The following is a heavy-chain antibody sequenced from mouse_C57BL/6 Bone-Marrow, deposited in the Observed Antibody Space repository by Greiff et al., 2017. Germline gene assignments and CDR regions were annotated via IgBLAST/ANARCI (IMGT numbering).Heavy chain of an antibody. V-gene: IGHV1-59*01. CDR3: ARRVVQGYWYCDC. CDR1: GYTFTSYW. Sequence: QVQLQQPGAELVRPGTSVKLSCKASGYTFTSYWMHWVKQRPGQGLEWIGVIDPSDSYTKYNQKFKGKATLTVDTSSSTADMQLSSLTSEDSAVYCCARRVVQGYWYCDCWGTGTTVTVSS. J-gene: IGHJ1*03. CDR2: IDPSDSYT. D-gene: IGHD1-3*01.